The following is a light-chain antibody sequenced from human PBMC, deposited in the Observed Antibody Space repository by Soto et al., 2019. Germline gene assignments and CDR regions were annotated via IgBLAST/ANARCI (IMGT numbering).Light chain of an antibody. CDR2: GAS. CDR3: QQFHYWWT. V-gene: IGKV3-15*01. Sequence: VMTQSPATLSVSPGERATLSCWASETVATNLAWYQQKPGQAPRLLISGASTRAAGISDRFSGSGSGTEFTLTISSLQSEDFAFYYCQQFHYWWTFGQGTKVDI. CDR1: ETVATN. J-gene: IGKJ1*01.